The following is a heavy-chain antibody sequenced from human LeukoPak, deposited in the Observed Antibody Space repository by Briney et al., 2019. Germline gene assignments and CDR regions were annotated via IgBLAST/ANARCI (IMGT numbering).Heavy chain of an antibody. J-gene: IGHJ6*02. CDR1: GFTFSSYA. V-gene: IGHV3-30-3*01. CDR2: ISYDGSNK. CDR3: ARDLFWEWSTGSYYYYGMDV. Sequence: GGSLRLSCAASGFTFSSYAMRWVRQAPGKGLEWVAVISYDGSNKYYADSVKGRFTISRDNSKNTLYLQMNSLRAEDTAVYYCARDLFWEWSTGSYYYYGMDVWGQGTTVTVSS. D-gene: IGHD3-3*01.